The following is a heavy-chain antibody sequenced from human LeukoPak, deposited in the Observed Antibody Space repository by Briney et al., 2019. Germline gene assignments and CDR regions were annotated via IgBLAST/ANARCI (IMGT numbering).Heavy chain of an antibody. CDR1: GFTFDNFA. D-gene: IGHD3-10*01. Sequence: PGGSLRLSCAPSGFTFDNFAMTWVRQAPGKGLEWVSEITGSGGSTYYADSVKGRFTISRDNSKNTLYLQMNSLRAEDTAIYYCARGLFDFDYWGQGTLVTVPS. CDR3: ARGLFDFDY. J-gene: IGHJ4*02. V-gene: IGHV3-23*01. CDR2: ITGSGGST.